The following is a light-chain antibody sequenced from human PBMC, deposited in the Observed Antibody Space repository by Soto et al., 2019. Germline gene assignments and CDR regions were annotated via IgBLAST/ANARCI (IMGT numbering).Light chain of an antibody. CDR3: QQYNRYWT. CDR1: QGISSY. J-gene: IGKJ1*01. Sequence: IQLTQSPSSLSASVGDRVTITCRASQGISSYLGWYQQKPGKAPNLLIYDASTLHSGVPSRFSGSGSETEFTLTISSLFPDDFATYYCQQYNRYWTFGQGTKVDIK. V-gene: IGKV1-9*01. CDR2: DAS.